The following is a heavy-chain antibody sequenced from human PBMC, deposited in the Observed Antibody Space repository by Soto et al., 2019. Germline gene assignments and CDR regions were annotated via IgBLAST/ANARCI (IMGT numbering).Heavy chain of an antibody. J-gene: IGHJ4*02. CDR3: ARARRYSGAHHDY. CDR1: GHTFSNFG. Sequence: QVQLVQSGAEVENPGASVKVSCKASGHTFSNFGINWVRQAPGQGLEWLGWITPYNGNANYAQKHQDRLTITTDTSTNTAYLQLRSLRSDDTAVYFCARARRYSGAHHDYWGQGTLVTVSS. V-gene: IGHV1-18*04. CDR2: ITPYNGNA. D-gene: IGHD1-26*01.